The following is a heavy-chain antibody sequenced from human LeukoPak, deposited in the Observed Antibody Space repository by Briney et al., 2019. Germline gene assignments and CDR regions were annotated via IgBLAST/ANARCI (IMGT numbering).Heavy chain of an antibody. CDR3: AREHDFLIDYSFDY. Sequence: ASVKVSCKASGYTFTTYSIFWVRQAPGQGLEWMGWINAGNGNTKYSQKLQGRVTITRDTSANTAYVELSSLRSEDTAVYYCAREHDFLIDYSFDYWGQGTLVTVSS. D-gene: IGHD3-3*01. CDR2: INAGNGNT. CDR1: GYTFTTYS. V-gene: IGHV1-3*01. J-gene: IGHJ4*02.